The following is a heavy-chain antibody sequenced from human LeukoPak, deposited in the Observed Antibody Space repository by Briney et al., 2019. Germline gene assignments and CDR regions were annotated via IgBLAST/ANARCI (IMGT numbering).Heavy chain of an antibody. D-gene: IGHD6-13*01. CDR3: ARAGDSSSWYRPFDY. Sequence: SETLSLTCTVSGVSISSYYWSWLRQPPGKGLEWIGYIYTSGCTNYNPPLKTRVPISVDTSKNQFSLKLSCVTAADTAVYYCARAGDSSSWYRPFDYWGQGTLVTVSS. V-gene: IGHV4-4*08. CDR1: GVSISSYY. CDR2: IYTSGCT. J-gene: IGHJ4*02.